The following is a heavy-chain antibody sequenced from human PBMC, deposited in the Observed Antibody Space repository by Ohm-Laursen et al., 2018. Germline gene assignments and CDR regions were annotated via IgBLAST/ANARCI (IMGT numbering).Heavy chain of an antibody. CDR2: LDWDDDK. V-gene: IGHV2-70*11. CDR1: GFSLSGGGVG. D-gene: IGHD2/OR15-2a*01. Sequence: TQTLTLTGTFSGFSLSGGGVGVSWIRQPPGKALEWLARLDWDDDKYYSTSLKTRLTISKDTSKNQVVLTMTNMDPVDTATYYCARSVIRAAIRFDPWGQGTLVTVSS. J-gene: IGHJ5*02. CDR3: ARSVIRAAIRFDP.